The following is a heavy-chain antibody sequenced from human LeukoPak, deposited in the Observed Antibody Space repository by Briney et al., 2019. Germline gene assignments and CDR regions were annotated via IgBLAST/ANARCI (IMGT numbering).Heavy chain of an antibody. CDR3: APYGTTGNWFDP. CDR2: IIPIFGIA. Sequence: SVKVSCKASGGTFSSYAISWVRQAPGQGLEWMGRIIPIFGIANYAQKFQGRVTITADKSTSTAYMELSSLRSEDTAVYYCAPYGTTGNWFDPGSQGTLVTVSS. D-gene: IGHD1-14*01. V-gene: IGHV1-69*04. J-gene: IGHJ5*02. CDR1: GGTFSSYA.